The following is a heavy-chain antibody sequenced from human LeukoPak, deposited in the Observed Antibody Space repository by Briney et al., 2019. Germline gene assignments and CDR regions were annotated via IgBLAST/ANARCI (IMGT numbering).Heavy chain of an antibody. CDR1: GGSFTAFY. CDR3: ARDSGWLDYYGSGSYSALDF. V-gene: IGHV4-34*01. CDR2: VHHSGTT. D-gene: IGHD3-10*01. Sequence: SETLSLNCTVYGGSFTAFYWSWIRQPPGKGLEWVGEVHHSGTTNYNPSLKSRVTLSVDTSKNQFSLKLSSVTAADTAVYYCARDSGWLDYYGSGSYSALDFWGQGTLVTVSS. J-gene: IGHJ4*02.